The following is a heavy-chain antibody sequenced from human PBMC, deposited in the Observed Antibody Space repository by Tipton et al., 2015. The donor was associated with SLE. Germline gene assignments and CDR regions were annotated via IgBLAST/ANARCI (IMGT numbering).Heavy chain of an antibody. J-gene: IGHJ4*02. D-gene: IGHD6-6*01. CDR1: GYSISSGYY. V-gene: IGHV4-38-2*02. CDR3: ARDRGRSSSPYYFDY. CDR2: IYTSGST. Sequence: TLSLTCAVSGYSISSGYYWGWIRQPPGKGLEWIGSIYTSGSTNYNPSLKSRVTMSVDTSKNQFSLKLSSVTAADTAVYYCARDRGRSSSPYYFDYWGQGTLVTVSS.